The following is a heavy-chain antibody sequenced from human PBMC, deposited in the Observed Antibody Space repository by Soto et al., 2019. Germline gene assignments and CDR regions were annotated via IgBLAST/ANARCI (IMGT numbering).Heavy chain of an antibody. V-gene: IGHV4-59*08. D-gene: IGHD6-6*01. CDR1: GGSINSYY. CDR2: IYYTGIT. CDR3: ASTSSSWYYYYMDV. Sequence: SETLSLTCTVSGGSINSYYWSWIRQSPGKGMEWIGFIYYTGITKYSPSLQSRVAISVDTSKKQFPLKLSSVTAADTAVYYCASTSSSWYYYYMDVWGQGTTVTVSS. J-gene: IGHJ6*03.